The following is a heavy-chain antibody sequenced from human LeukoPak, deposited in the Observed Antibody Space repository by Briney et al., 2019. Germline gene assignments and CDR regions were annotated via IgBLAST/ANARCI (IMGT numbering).Heavy chain of an antibody. V-gene: IGHV3-30*18. Sequence: TGGSLRLSCAASGFTFSSYGMYWVRQAPGKGLGWVAVISYDGSNKYYADSVKGRFTISRDNSKNTLYLQMNSLRAEDTAVYYCAKILPDTVTADYWGQGTLVTVSS. CDR1: GFTFSSYG. J-gene: IGHJ4*02. CDR2: ISYDGSNK. D-gene: IGHD4-11*01. CDR3: AKILPDTVTADY.